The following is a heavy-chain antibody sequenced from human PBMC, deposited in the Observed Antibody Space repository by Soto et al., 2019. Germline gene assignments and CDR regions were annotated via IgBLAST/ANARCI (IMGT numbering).Heavy chain of an antibody. Sequence: SETLSLTCTVSGGSISSSSYYWGWIRQPPGKGLEWIGSIYYSGSTYYNPSLKSRVTISVDTSKNQFSLKLSSVTAADTAVYYCAILTEEGYYYYMDVWGKGTTVTVSS. CDR3: AILTEEGYYYYMDV. J-gene: IGHJ6*03. V-gene: IGHV4-39*01. CDR2: IYYSGST. CDR1: GGSISSSSYY.